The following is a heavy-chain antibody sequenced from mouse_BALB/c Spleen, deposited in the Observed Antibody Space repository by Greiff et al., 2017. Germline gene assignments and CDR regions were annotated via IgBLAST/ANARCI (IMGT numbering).Heavy chain of an antibody. V-gene: IGHV5-12-2*01. CDR3: ARPTYYDYGYFDY. CDR2: ISNGGGST. D-gene: IGHD2-4*01. CDR1: GFTFSSYT. J-gene: IGHJ2*01. Sequence: EVKLVESGGGLVQPGGSLKLSCAASGFTFSSYTMSWVRQTPEKRLEWVAYISNGGGSTYYPDTVKGRFTISRDNAKNTLYLQMSSLKTEDTAMYYCARPTYYDYGYFDYWGQGTTLTVSS.